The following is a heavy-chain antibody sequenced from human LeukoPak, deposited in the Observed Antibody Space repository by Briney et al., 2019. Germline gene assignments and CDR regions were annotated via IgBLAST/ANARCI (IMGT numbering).Heavy chain of an antibody. CDR3: ARDLGSATSYFDY. Sequence: PSETLSLTCTVSGDSVSGVYWSWIRQPPGKGLEWIGEINHSGSTNYNPSLKSRVTISVDTSKNQFSLKLSSVTAADTAVYYCARDLGSATSYFDYWGQGTLVTVSS. CDR1: GDSVSGVY. V-gene: IGHV4-34*01. J-gene: IGHJ4*02. CDR2: INHSGST. D-gene: IGHD3-10*02.